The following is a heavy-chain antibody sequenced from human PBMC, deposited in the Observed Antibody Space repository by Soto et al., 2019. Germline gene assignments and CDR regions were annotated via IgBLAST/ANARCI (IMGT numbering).Heavy chain of an antibody. J-gene: IGHJ4*02. Sequence: QVQLVESGGGVVQPGRSLRLSCAASGFTFSSYGMHWVRQAPGKGLEWVAVIWYDGSNKYYADSVKGRFTISRDNSKNTLYLQMNSLRAEDTAVYYGARALLGYCSSTSCYAGDYWGQGTLVTVSS. CDR1: GFTFSSYG. CDR3: ARALLGYCSSTSCYAGDY. D-gene: IGHD2-2*01. CDR2: IWYDGSNK. V-gene: IGHV3-33*01.